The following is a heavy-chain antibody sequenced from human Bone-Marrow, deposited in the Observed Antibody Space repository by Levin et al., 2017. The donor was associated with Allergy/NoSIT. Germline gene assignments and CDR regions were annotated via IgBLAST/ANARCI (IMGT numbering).Heavy chain of an antibody. J-gene: IGHJ4*02. Sequence: SCAASGFTFSSYAMSWVRQAPGKGLEWVSAISGSGGSTYYADSVKGRFTISRDNSKNTLYLQMNSLRAEDTAVYYCAKHRKDWSWLKYWWGQGTLVTVSS. V-gene: IGHV3-23*01. CDR2: ISGSGGST. CDR3: AKHRKDWSWLKYW. CDR1: GFTFSSYA. D-gene: IGHD2-8*02.